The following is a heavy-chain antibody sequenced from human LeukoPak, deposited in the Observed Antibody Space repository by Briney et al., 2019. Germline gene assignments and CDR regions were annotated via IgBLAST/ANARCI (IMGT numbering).Heavy chain of an antibody. CDR2: IYTSGST. D-gene: IGHD4-17*01. CDR3: ARGSTVTTTVYYFDY. CDR1: GGSISSYY. Sequence: SETLSLTCTVSGGSISSYYWSWIRQPAGKGLEWIARIYTSGSTNYNPSLKSRGTMSVDTSKNQFSLKLSSVTAADTAVYYCARGSTVTTTVYYFDYWGQGTLVTVSS. V-gene: IGHV4-4*07. J-gene: IGHJ4*02.